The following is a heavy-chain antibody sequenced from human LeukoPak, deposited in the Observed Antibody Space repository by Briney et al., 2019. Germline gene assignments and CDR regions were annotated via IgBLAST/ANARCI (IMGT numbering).Heavy chain of an antibody. Sequence: SETLSLTCTVSGGSISSYYWSWIRQPPGKGLEWIGYIYHSGSTYYNPSLKSRVTISVDRSKNQFSLKLSSVTAADTAVYYCARDHGGSYYFDYWGQGTLVTVSS. CDR2: IYHSGST. CDR3: ARDHGGSYYFDY. J-gene: IGHJ4*02. D-gene: IGHD1-26*01. CDR1: GGSISSYY. V-gene: IGHV4-59*12.